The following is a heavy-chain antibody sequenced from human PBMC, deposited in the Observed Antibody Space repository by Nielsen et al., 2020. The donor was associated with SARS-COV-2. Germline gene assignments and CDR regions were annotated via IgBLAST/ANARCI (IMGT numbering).Heavy chain of an antibody. CDR3: ARDSRPMVRGVMLVWFDP. CDR1: GYTFTSYD. D-gene: IGHD3-10*01. Sequence: ASVKVSCKASGYTFTSYDINWVRQATGQGLEWMGWMNPNSGNTGYAQKFQGRVTMTRNTSISTAYMELSSLRSDDTAVYYCARDSRPMVRGVMLVWFDPWGQGTLVTVSS. CDR2: MNPNSGNT. V-gene: IGHV1-8*01. J-gene: IGHJ5*02.